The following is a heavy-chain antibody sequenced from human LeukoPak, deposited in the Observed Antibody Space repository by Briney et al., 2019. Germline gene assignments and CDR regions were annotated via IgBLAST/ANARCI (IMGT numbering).Heavy chain of an antibody. D-gene: IGHD3-22*01. Sequence: PSETLSLTCTVSGDSISTSSYYWGWIRQPPGKGLEWLGSIYYSGSTYYNPSLKSRVTISVDTSKNQFSLNLYSVTAADTAVFYCARSYYYDYRQIDYWGQGALVTVSS. CDR1: GDSISTSSYY. CDR2: IYYSGST. J-gene: IGHJ4*02. CDR3: ARSYYYDYRQIDY. V-gene: IGHV4-39*01.